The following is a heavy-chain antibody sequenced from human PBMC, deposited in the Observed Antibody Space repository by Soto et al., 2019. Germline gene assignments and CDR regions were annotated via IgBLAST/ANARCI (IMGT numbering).Heavy chain of an antibody. J-gene: IGHJ4*02. Sequence: PGGSLRLSCAASGFTFSSYAMHWVRQAPGKGLEWVAVISYDGSNKYYADSVKGRFTISRDNSKNTLYLQMNSLRAEDTAVYYCARDQGTTVIRHYFDYWGQGTLVTVSS. D-gene: IGHD4-17*01. CDR3: ARDQGTTVIRHYFDY. V-gene: IGHV3-30-3*01. CDR1: GFTFSSYA. CDR2: ISYDGSNK.